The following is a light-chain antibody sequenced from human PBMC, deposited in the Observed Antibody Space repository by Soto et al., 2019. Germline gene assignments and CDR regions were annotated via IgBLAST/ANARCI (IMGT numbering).Light chain of an antibody. Sequence: EIVLTQSPDTLSLSPGERATLSCRASQSVTTSLAWYQQKTGQPPRLLISGASNRATGIPARFSGSGSGTDFTLTISSLEPEDFAVYYCQQRSNWPPLTFGGGTKVDIK. CDR2: GAS. CDR3: QQRSNWPPLT. J-gene: IGKJ4*01. CDR1: QSVTTS. V-gene: IGKV3-11*01.